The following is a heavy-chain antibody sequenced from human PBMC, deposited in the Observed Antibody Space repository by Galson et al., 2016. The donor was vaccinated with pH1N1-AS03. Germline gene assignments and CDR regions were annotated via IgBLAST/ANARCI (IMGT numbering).Heavy chain of an antibody. V-gene: IGHV1-2*04. D-gene: IGHD1-26*01. CDR1: GYIFTGFY. Sequence: QSGAEVKKPGESLKISCKASGYIFTGFYVHWVRQAPGQGLEWMGWINPNNGVTNYAQKFQAWVTMTGDTSISTAYMELYGLKSDDTAVYYCARDPRGPCSSATCATTYYFGMDVWGQGTTVIVSS. CDR2: INPNNGVT. J-gene: IGHJ6*02. CDR3: ARDPRGPCSSATCATTYYFGMDV.